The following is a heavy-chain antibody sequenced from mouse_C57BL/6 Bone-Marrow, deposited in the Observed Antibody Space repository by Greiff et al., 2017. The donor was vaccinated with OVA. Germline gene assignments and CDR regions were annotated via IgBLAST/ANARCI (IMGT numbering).Heavy chain of an antibody. CDR3: ASPLWLRRRAWFAY. CDR2: INPYNGGT. J-gene: IGHJ3*01. Sequence: EVKLMESGPVLVKPGASVKMSCKASGYTFTDYYMNWVKQSHGKSLEWIGVINPYNGGTSYNQKFKGKATLTVDKSSSTAYMELNSLTSEDSAVYYCASPLWLRRRAWFAYWGQGTLVTVSA. D-gene: IGHD2-2*01. V-gene: IGHV1-19*01. CDR1: GYTFTDYY.